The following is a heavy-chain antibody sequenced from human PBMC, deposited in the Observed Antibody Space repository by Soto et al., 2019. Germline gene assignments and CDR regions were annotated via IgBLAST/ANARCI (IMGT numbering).Heavy chain of an antibody. CDR3: AHWAIAVGREGF. CDR2: ISSSGDLI. CDR1: GFSVSDYS. J-gene: IGHJ1*01. D-gene: IGHD7-27*01. V-gene: IGHV3-48*02. Sequence: GGSLRLSCTASGFSVSDYSVNWVRQAPGKGLEWISYISSSGDLILYADSVKGRFTIARDIAKNSLYLQMDTLRDEDSAVYYCAHWAIAVGREGFWGPGNLVTVSS.